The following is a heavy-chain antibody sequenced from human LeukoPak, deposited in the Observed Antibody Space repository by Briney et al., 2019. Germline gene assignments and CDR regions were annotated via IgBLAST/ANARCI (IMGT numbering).Heavy chain of an antibody. CDR3: AKDGMATISYYFDY. CDR2: ISGSGGST. Sequence: GGSWRLSCAASEFTFSSNAMSWGRQAPGKGLEWVSAISGSGGSTYYADSVKGRFTISRDNSKNTLYLQMNSLGAEDTAVYYCAKDGMATISYYFDYWGQGTLVTVSS. CDR1: EFTFSSNA. D-gene: IGHD5-24*01. J-gene: IGHJ4*02. V-gene: IGHV3-23*01.